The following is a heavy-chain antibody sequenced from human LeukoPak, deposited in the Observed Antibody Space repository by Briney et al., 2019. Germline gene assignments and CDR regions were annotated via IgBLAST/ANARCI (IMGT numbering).Heavy chain of an antibody. V-gene: IGHV4-4*09. CDR3: ARANRYAGGDRHFDY. CDR1: GGSISSYY. D-gene: IGHD1-14*01. Sequence: PSETLSLTCTVSGGSISSYYWSWIRQPPGKGLEWIGYIYNSGSTNYNPSLKSRVTISLDTSKNQFSLKLSSVTAADTAVYFCARANRYAGGDRHFDYWGQATLVTVSS. J-gene: IGHJ4*02. CDR2: IYNSGST.